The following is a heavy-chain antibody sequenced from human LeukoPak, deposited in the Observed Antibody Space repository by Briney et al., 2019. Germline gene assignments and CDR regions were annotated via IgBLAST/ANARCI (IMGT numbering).Heavy chain of an antibody. V-gene: IGHV4-39*01. CDR3: ARYAYCGADCYRSSNWYFDL. Sequence: SETLSLTCTVSGGSISTSNYYWGWIRQPPGKGLEWIGTIYHTGVTFYNSSLKSRLTMSVDTSTNQFSVNLTSVTAADTAVYYCARYAYCGADCYRSSNWYFDLWGRGTLVTVSS. CDR2: IYHTGVT. CDR1: GGSISTSNYY. D-gene: IGHD2-21*02. J-gene: IGHJ2*01.